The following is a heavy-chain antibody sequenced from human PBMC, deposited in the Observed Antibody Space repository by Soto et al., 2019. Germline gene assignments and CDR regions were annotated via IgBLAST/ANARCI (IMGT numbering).Heavy chain of an antibody. CDR1: GYTFPTYA. CDR2: INAGNGNT. D-gene: IGHD3-22*01. J-gene: IGHJ4*02. V-gene: IGHV1-3*01. CDR3: ARDGYYYDSSGYFVEFDY. Sequence: ASVKVSWKASGYTFPTYAMHLVRQAPGQRLEWMGWINAGNGNTKYSQKFQGRVTITRDTSASTAYMELSSLRSEDTAVYYCARDGYYYDSSGYFVEFDYWGQGTLVTVSS.